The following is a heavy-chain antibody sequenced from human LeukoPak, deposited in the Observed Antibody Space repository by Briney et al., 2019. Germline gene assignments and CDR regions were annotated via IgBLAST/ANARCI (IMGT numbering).Heavy chain of an antibody. CDR2: IYHSGSA. CDR3: ARDRGYYDTSGYYGDAFDI. J-gene: IGHJ3*02. D-gene: IGHD3-22*01. V-gene: IGHV4-34*01. Sequence: PSETLSLTCAVYGGSFSGYYWGWIRQPPGKGLEWIGDIYHSGSAYYNPSLKSRVTLSVDTSKNQFSLNLTSVTAADTAVYYCARDRGYYDTSGYYGDAFDIWGQGTKVTVSS. CDR1: GGSFSGYY.